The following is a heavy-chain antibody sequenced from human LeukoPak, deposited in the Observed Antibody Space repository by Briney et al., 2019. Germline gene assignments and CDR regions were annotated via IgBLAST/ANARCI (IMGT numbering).Heavy chain of an antibody. J-gene: IGHJ3*02. V-gene: IGHV3-23*01. CDR3: AKDYYEEGALDI. Sequence: GGSLRLSCAASGFTFSSYAMSWVRQAPGKGLEWVSAISGSGGCTYYADSVKGRFTISRDNSKNTLYLQMNSLRAEDTAVYYCAKDYYEEGALDIWGQGTMVTVSS. CDR1: GFTFSSYA. CDR2: ISGSGGCT. D-gene: IGHD3-22*01.